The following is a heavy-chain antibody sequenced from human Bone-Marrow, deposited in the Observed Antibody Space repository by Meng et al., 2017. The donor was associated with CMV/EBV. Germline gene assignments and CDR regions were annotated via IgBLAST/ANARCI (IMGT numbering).Heavy chain of an antibody. CDR2: ISNSGGST. J-gene: IGHJ4*02. CDR1: GFTFSSYG. Sequence: GGSLRLSCAASGFTFSSYGMSWVRQAPGKGLEWVSGISNSGGSTYYADSVKGRFTISRDNSNNTLYLQMNSLRAEDTAVYYCAKRGGTENCWGQGTLVTFSS. D-gene: IGHD2-15*01. V-gene: IGHV3-23*01. CDR3: AKRGGTENC.